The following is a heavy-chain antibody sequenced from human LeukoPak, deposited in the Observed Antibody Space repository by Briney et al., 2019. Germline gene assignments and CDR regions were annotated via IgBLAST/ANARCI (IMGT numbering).Heavy chain of an antibody. D-gene: IGHD5-24*01. Sequence: PGGSLRLSCAASGFTFSTYAMTWVRQAPGKGLEWVSVIYSGGSTYYADSVKGRFTISRDNSKNTLYLQMNSLRAEDTAVYYCARTRRDGYNYLFDYWGQGTLVTVSS. V-gene: IGHV3-53*01. J-gene: IGHJ4*02. CDR3: ARTRRDGYNYLFDY. CDR2: IYSGGST. CDR1: GFTFSTYA.